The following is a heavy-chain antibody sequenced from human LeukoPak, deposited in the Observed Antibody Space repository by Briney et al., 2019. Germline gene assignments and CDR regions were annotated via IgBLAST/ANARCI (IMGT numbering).Heavy chain of an antibody. J-gene: IGHJ3*02. CDR1: GFTVSSNY. V-gene: IGHV3-66*01. CDR2: IYSGGST. CDR3: ARGISGWYNPVAFDI. Sequence: GGSLRLSCAASGFTVSSNYMSWVRQAPGKGLEWVSVIYSGGSTYYADSVKGRFTISRDNSKNTLYLQMNSLRAEDTAVYYCARGISGWYNPVAFDIWGQGTMVTVSS. D-gene: IGHD6-19*01.